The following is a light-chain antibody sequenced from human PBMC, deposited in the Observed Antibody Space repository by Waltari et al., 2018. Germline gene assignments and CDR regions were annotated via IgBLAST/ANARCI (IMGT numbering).Light chain of an antibody. CDR1: QNIRDF. CDR2: RAS. V-gene: IGKV1-5*01. Sequence: DVQMTQSPSTLSASVGDRVTITCRASQNIRDFLAWYQQRPGNAPSLLIFRASTLQTGVPARFSGSGSGTEFTLTISSLQSDDFATYFCQQYNGYFTWTFGEGTKVEIK. CDR3: QQYNGYFTWT. J-gene: IGKJ1*01.